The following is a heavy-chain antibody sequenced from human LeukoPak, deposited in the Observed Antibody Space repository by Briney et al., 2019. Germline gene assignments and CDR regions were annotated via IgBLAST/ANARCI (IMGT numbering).Heavy chain of an antibody. D-gene: IGHD3-16*01. CDR3: ARDPGGDWFDP. J-gene: IGHJ5*02. Sequence: GGSLRLSCAASGFTFSSYSMNWVRQAPGKGLEGGSSISSSSSYIYYADSVKGRFTISRDNAKNSLYLQMNSLRAEDTAVYYCARDPGGDWFDPWGQGTLVTVSS. CDR2: ISSSSSYI. CDR1: GFTFSSYS. V-gene: IGHV3-21*01.